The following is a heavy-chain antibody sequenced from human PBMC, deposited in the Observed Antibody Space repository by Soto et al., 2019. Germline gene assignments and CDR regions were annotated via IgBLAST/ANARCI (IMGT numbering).Heavy chain of an antibody. Sequence: SETLSLTCTVSGGSISSYYWSWIRQPPGKGLEWIGYIYYSGSTNYNPSLKSRVTISVDTSKNQFSLKLSSVTAADTAVYYCARDRINYYDSSGLDYWGQRTLVAVSS. D-gene: IGHD3-22*01. CDR3: ARDRINYYDSSGLDY. V-gene: IGHV4-59*01. CDR2: IYYSGST. CDR1: GGSISSYY. J-gene: IGHJ4*02.